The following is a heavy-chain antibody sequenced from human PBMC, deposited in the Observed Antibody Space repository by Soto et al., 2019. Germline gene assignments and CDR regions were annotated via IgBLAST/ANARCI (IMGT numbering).Heavy chain of an antibody. V-gene: IGHV4-31*03. Sequence: TLXLTCTVSGGSISSVFYYWSWIRQHPGKGLEWIGYIHYSGSTYYNPSLKSRVTISVDTSKNQFSLKLSSVTAADTAVYYCAGAFFDYYDSSGSKGAFDYWGEGNL. CDR3: AGAFFDYYDSSGSKGAFDY. J-gene: IGHJ4*02. D-gene: IGHD3-22*01. CDR2: IHYSGST. CDR1: GGSISSVFYY.